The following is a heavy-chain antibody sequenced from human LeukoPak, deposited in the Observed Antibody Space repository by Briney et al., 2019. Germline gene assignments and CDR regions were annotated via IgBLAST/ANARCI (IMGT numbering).Heavy chain of an antibody. D-gene: IGHD3-22*01. CDR2: INPSGGST. CDR1: GYTFTSYY. CDR3: ARSYDSSGYYTLVPDY. Sequence: ASVKVSCKASGYTFTSYYMHWVRQAPGQGLEWMGIINPSGGSTSYAQKFQGRVTMTRDTSTSTVYMELSSLRSEDTAVYYCARSYDSSGYYTLVPDYWVQGTLVTVSS. J-gene: IGHJ4*02. V-gene: IGHV1-46*01.